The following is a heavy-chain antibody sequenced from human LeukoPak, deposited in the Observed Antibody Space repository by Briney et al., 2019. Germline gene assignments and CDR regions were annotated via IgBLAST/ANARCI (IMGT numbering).Heavy chain of an antibody. Sequence: PGGSLRLSCAASGFTVSSNYMSWVRQAPGKGLEWISAIYSGGSTYYADSVKGRFTISRDTSKNTLYLQMNSLTAEDTAVYYCARDGILWFGEFPYYYYGMDIWGHGTTVTVSS. D-gene: IGHD3-10*01. V-gene: IGHV3-66*01. J-gene: IGHJ6*02. CDR3: ARDGILWFGEFPYYYYGMDI. CDR1: GFTVSSNY. CDR2: IYSGGST.